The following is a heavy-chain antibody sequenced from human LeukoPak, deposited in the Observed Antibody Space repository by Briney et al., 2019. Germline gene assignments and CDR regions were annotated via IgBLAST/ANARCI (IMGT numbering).Heavy chain of an antibody. CDR3: ARRGYSYGVDY. CDR2: IYPGDSDT. CDR1: GYRFTSYW. Sequence: GESLKISFKGSGYRFTSYWIGWVRPMPGKGLGWMGIIYPGDSDTRYSRSFQGQVTISADKSIGTAYLQWSSLKASDTALYYLARRGYSYGVDYWGQGTLVTVS. V-gene: IGHV5-51*01. D-gene: IGHD5-18*01. J-gene: IGHJ4*02.